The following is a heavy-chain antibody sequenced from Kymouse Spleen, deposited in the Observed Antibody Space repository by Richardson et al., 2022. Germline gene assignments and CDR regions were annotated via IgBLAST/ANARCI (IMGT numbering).Heavy chain of an antibody. CDR2: ISSSSSTI. Sequence: EVQLVESGGGLVQPGGSLRLSCAASGFTFSSYSMNWVRQAPGKGLEWVSYISSSSSTIYYADSVKGRFTISRDNAKNSLYLQMNSLRDEDTAVYYCARDLNWNYSLLNFDYWGQGTLVTVSS. CDR3: ARDLNWNYSLLNFDY. D-gene: IGHD1-7*01. CDR1: GFTFSSYS. J-gene: IGHJ4*02. V-gene: IGHV3-48*02.